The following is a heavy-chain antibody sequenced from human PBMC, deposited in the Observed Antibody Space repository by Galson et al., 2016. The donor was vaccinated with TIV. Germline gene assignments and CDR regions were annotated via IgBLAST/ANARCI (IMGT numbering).Heavy chain of an antibody. Sequence: SVKVSCKGSGYTFTSYYIHWVRQAPGQGLEWMGRINPSGGDATYAQKFQGRVILTRDTSTSTIYMDLSSLTSDDTALYYCARDRGGTGDFDKWGQGTLVTVSS. D-gene: IGHD7-27*01. J-gene: IGHJ4*02. V-gene: IGHV1-46*01. CDR3: ARDRGGTGDFDK. CDR2: INPSGGDA. CDR1: GYTFTSYY.